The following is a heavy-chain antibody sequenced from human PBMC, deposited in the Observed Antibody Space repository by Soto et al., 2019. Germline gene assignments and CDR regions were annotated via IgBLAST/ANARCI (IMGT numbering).Heavy chain of an antibody. V-gene: IGHV3-72*01. J-gene: IGHJ4*02. Sequence: EVQLAESGGGLVQPGGSLRLSCAASGFTFSDHYMDWVRQAPGKGLEWVGRSRDKVHSHTTEYAASVKGRFTISRGDSENSLSLQINSLTTEDTAVDYCARGVVSTGYFDYWGQGTLVTVS. CDR3: ARGVVSTGYFDY. CDR2: SRDKVHSHTT. D-gene: IGHD5-12*01. CDR1: GFTFSDHY.